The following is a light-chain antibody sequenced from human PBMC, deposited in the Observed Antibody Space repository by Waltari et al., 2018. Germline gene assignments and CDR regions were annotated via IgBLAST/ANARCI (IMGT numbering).Light chain of an antibody. CDR3: QKYDRLPAT. CDR1: QSVSRF. CDR2: GAS. J-gene: IGKJ1*01. V-gene: IGKV3-20*01. Sequence: EIVLTQSPGTLSLSPGERGTLSCRASQSVSRFLAWYQQKPGQAPRLLIYGASTRATGSPDRFSGSGSGTDFSLTISRLEPEDCAVYYCQKYDRLPATFGQGTKVEIK.